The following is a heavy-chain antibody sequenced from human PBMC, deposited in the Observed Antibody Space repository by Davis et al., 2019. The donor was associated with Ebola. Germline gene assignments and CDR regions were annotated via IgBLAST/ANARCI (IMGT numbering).Heavy chain of an antibody. J-gene: IGHJ4*02. D-gene: IGHD6-19*01. CDR2: IYYSGST. V-gene: IGHV4-59*01. CDR3: ARDSKAVAGSFAVY. Sequence: PSETLSLTCTVSGGSISSYYWSWIRQPPGKGLEWIGYIYYSGSTNYNPSLKSRVTISVDTSKNQFSLKLSSVTAADTAVYYCARDSKAVAGSFAVYWGQGTLVTVSS. CDR1: GGSISSYY.